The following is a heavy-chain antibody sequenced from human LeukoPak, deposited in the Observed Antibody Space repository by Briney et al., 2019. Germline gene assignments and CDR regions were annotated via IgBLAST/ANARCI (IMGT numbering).Heavy chain of an antibody. J-gene: IGHJ3*02. V-gene: IGHV1-2*04. Sequence: ASVKVSCKASGYTFTGYYMHWVRQAPGQGLEWIGWNNPNSGGTNYAQKFQRWVTMTRDTSISTAYMELSRLRSDDTAVYYCAREGDYGDAFDIWGQGTMVTVSS. CDR2: NNPNSGGT. D-gene: IGHD4-17*01. CDR1: GYTFTGYY. CDR3: AREGDYGDAFDI.